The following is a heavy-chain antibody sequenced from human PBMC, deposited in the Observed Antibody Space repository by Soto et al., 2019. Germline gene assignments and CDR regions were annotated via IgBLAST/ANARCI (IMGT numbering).Heavy chain of an antibody. J-gene: IGHJ4*02. CDR1: GGSFSGYY. Sequence: EPLSLTCAVYGGSFSGYYWSWIRQPPGKGLEWIGEINHSGSTNYNPSLKSRVTISVDTSKNQFSLKLSSVTAADTAVYYCARTRWSIKWGVDYWGQGTLVTVSS. D-gene: IGHD7-27*01. CDR3: ARTRWSIKWGVDY. CDR2: INHSGST. V-gene: IGHV4-34*01.